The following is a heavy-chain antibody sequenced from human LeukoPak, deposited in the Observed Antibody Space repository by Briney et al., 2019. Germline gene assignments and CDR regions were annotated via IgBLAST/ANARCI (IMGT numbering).Heavy chain of an antibody. CDR2: IKSKTDGETK. Sequence: PSGTLRLSSAASGFTISNAWMSRVRKAQGNGPEWVGRIKSKTDGETKDYAAPVKGRFTISIDNSKNTLYLQMNSLRAEDTAVYYCAKDSTRAYYYGSGSYLDYWGQGTLVTVSS. V-gene: IGHV3-15*01. D-gene: IGHD3-10*01. CDR1: GFTISNAW. CDR3: AKDSTRAYYYGSGSYLDY. J-gene: IGHJ4*02.